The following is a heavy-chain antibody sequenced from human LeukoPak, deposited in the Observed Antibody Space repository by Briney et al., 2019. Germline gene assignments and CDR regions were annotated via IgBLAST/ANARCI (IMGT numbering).Heavy chain of an antibody. V-gene: IGHV3-15*01. J-gene: IGHJ4*02. Sequence: GGSLRLSCAASGFTFSSYSMNWVRQAPGKGLEWVGRIKSKTDDGTTDYAAPVKGRFTISRDDSKNTLYLQMNSLKTEDTAVYYCTTSIYDYVWGSYRYNYTDYWGQGTLVTVSS. CDR1: GFTFSSYS. CDR2: IKSKTDDGTT. CDR3: TTSIYDYVWGSYRYNYTDY. D-gene: IGHD3-16*02.